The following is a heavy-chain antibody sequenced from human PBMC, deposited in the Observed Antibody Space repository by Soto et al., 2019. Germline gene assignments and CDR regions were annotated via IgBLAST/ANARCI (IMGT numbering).Heavy chain of an antibody. V-gene: IGHV4-34*01. J-gene: IGHJ5*02. CDR3: ARGSAGFCSGGSCYFWFDP. Sequence: SETLSLTCAVYGGSFSGYYWTWIRQPPGTGLEWIGYINHSGSTNYNPSLKSRVTISVDRSKNQFSLKLSSVTAADTAVYYCARGSAGFCSGGSCYFWFDPWGQGTLVTVSS. CDR1: GGSFSGYY. CDR2: INHSGST. D-gene: IGHD2-15*01.